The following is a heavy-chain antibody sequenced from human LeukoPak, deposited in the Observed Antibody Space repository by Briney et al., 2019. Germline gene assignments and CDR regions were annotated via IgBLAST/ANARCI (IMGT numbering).Heavy chain of an antibody. CDR1: GGSFSGYY. J-gene: IGHJ4*02. CDR2: INHSGST. D-gene: IGHD5-18*01. CDR3: ARGRPPWIQLWPKPFDY. Sequence: MPSETLSLTCAVYGGSFSGYYWSWIRQPPGKGLEWIGEINHSGSTNYNPSLKSRVTISVDTSKNQFSLKLSSVTAADTAVYYCARGRPPWIQLWPKPFDYWGQGTLVTVSP. V-gene: IGHV4-34*01.